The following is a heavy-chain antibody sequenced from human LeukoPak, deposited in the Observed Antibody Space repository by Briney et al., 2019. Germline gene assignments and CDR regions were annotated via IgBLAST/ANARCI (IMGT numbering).Heavy chain of an antibody. J-gene: IGHJ4*02. Sequence: PSETLSLTCTVSGGSISSSSYYWGWIRQPPGKGLEWIGSIYYSGSTYYNPSLKSRVTISVDTSKNQFSLKLSSVTAADTAVYYCAREGYDSSGYLEDWGQGTLVTVSS. CDR1: GGSISSSSYY. D-gene: IGHD3-22*01. V-gene: IGHV4-39*07. CDR3: AREGYDSSGYLED. CDR2: IYYSGST.